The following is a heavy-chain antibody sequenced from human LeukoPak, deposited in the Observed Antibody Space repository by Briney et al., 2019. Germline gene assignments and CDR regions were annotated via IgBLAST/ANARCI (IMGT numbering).Heavy chain of an antibody. CDR1: GYTFTSYG. D-gene: IGHD4-23*01. Sequence: GASVKVSCKASGYTFTSYGISWVRQAPGQGLEWMGGIIPIFGTANYAQRFQGRVTITADESTSTAYMELSSLRSEDTAVYYCAREVTRVGFDYWGQGTLVTVSS. CDR3: AREVTRVGFDY. CDR2: IIPIFGTA. V-gene: IGHV1-69*13. J-gene: IGHJ4*02.